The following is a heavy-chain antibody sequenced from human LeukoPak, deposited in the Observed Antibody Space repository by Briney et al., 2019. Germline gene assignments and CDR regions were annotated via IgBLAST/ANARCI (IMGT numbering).Heavy chain of an antibody. CDR1: GGSISSGGYS. Sequence: PSQTLSLTCAVSGGSISSGGYSWSWIRQPPGKGLEWIGYIYHSGSTYYNPSLKSRVTISVDTSKNQFSLKLSSVTAADTAVYYCARGDRHGSADYWGQGTLVTVSS. V-gene: IGHV4-30-2*01. D-gene: IGHD3-10*01. CDR2: IYHSGST. CDR3: ARGDRHGSADY. J-gene: IGHJ4*02.